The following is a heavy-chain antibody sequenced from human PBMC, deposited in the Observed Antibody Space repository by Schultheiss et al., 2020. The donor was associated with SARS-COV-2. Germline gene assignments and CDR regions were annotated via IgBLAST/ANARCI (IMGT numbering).Heavy chain of an antibody. CDR2: ISYDGSNK. D-gene: IGHD4-17*01. CDR3: ARVPWTLRPTFDY. Sequence: GGSLRLSCAASGFTFSSYGMHWVRQAPGKGLEWVAVISYDGSNKYYADSVKGRFTISRDNAKNTLYLQMNSLRAEDTAVYYCARVPWTLRPTFDYWGQGTLVTVSS. V-gene: IGHV3-30*03. J-gene: IGHJ4*02. CDR1: GFTFSSYG.